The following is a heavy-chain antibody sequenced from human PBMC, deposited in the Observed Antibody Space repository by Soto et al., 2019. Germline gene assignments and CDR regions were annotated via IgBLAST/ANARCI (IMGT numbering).Heavy chain of an antibody. Sequence: QVQLVQSGAEVKRPGSSVKVSCKASGDNFSFYSINWVRQAPGIGLEWMGRVNPILSMSNYAQRFQGRVTMTANKSTSTAYMELSGLRSEDTAMYYCATSYGSGYRAFDYWGQGALVTVSS. V-gene: IGHV1-69*04. D-gene: IGHD3-10*01. CDR3: ATSYGSGYRAFDY. J-gene: IGHJ4*02. CDR2: VNPILSMS. CDR1: GDNFSFYS.